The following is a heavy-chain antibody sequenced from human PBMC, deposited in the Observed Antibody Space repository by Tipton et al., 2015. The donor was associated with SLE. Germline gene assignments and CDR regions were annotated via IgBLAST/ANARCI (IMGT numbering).Heavy chain of an antibody. D-gene: IGHD4-23*01. CDR3: ARRGAMTTVVTPPFAY. CDR1: GGSFSGYY. V-gene: IGHV4-34*01. J-gene: IGHJ4*02. CDR2: INHSGST. Sequence: TLSLTCAVYGGSFSGYYWSWIRQPPGKGLEWIGEINHSGSTNYNPSLKSRVTISVDTSENQFSLKLSSVTAADTAVYYCARRGAMTTVVTPPFAYWGRGTLVTVSS.